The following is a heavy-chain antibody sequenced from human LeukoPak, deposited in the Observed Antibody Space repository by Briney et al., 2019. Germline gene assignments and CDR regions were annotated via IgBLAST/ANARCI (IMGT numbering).Heavy chain of an antibody. J-gene: IGHJ3*02. V-gene: IGHV1-69*13. CDR2: IIPIFGTA. Sequence: ASLKVSCKASGGTFSSYAISWVRQAPGQGLEWMGGIIPIFGTANYAQKFQGRVTITVDESTSTAYMELSSLRSEDTAVYYCARAGDYSNNDDAFDIWGQGTMVTVSS. CDR1: GGTFSSYA. D-gene: IGHD4-11*01. CDR3: ARAGDYSNNDDAFDI.